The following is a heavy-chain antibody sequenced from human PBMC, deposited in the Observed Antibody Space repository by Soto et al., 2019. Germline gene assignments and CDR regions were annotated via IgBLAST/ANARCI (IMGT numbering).Heavy chain of an antibody. CDR1: GGSISSGGYY. CDR2: IYYSGST. V-gene: IGHV4-31*03. D-gene: IGHD2-15*01. J-gene: IGHJ6*02. Sequence: SETLSLTCTVSGGSISSGGYYWSWIRQHPGKGLEWIGYIYYSGSTYYNPSLKSRVTISVDTSKNQFSLKLSSVTAADTAVYYCARGCSGGSCYSYGMDVWGQGTTVTVSS. CDR3: ARGCSGGSCYSYGMDV.